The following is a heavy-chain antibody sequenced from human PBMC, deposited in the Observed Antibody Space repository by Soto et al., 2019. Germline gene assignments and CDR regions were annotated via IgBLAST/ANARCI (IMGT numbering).Heavy chain of an antibody. CDR3: ARELYYYDSRGVVSYWFDP. D-gene: IGHD3-22*01. J-gene: IGHJ5*02. CDR2: ISAYNGNT. CDR1: GYTFTSYA. V-gene: IGHV1-18*01. Sequence: ASVKVSCKASGYTFTSYAMHWVRQAPGQRLEWMGWISAYNGNTNYAQKLQGRVTMTTDTSTSTDYMELRSLRSDDTAVYYCARELYYYDSRGVVSYWFDPWGQGTLVTVSS.